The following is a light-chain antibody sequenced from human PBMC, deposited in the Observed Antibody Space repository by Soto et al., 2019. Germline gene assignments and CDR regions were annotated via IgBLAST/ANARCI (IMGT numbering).Light chain of an antibody. V-gene: IGLV1-44*01. CDR1: SSNIGSHT. CDR2: SNN. Sequence: QSVLTQPPSASGTPGQRITISCSGSSSNIGSHTVNWHQQVPGTAPKLLIYSNNERPSGVPDRFSCSKSGTSASLAISGLQSGDEADYYCAAWDDSLNGVIFGGGTNLTVL. CDR3: AAWDDSLNGVI. J-gene: IGLJ2*01.